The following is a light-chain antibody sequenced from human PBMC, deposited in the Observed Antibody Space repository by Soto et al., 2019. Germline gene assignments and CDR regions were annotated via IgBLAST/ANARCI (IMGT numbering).Light chain of an antibody. J-gene: IGKJ4*01. CDR2: DAS. CDR3: QQLSNWPLT. V-gene: IGKV3-11*01. CDR1: QSVSSD. Sequence: IVLTQSPATLSFSTGERTTLSCRASQSVSSDLAWYQQKPGQAPRLLMSDASNRATGIPARFSGSGSGTDFTLTISSLEPEDFAVYYCQQLSNWPLTFGGGTKVEIK.